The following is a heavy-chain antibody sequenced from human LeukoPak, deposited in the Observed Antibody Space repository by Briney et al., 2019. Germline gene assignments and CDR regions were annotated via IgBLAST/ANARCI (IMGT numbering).Heavy chain of an antibody. D-gene: IGHD6-19*01. CDR3: TRDQYSSGWYDILFDY. V-gene: IGHV3-49*03. CDR2: IRSKIYGGTT. CDR1: GFTFGDYA. Sequence: GRSLRHSCTAFGFTFGDYAMSWFRQAPGKGLEWVGFIRSKIYGGTTEYAASVKGRFTISRDDSKSIAYLQMNSLKTEDTAVYYCTRDQYSSGWYDILFDYWGQGTLVTVSS. J-gene: IGHJ4*02.